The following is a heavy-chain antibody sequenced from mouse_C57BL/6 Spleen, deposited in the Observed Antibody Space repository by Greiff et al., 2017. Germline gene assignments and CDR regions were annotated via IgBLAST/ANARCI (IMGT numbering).Heavy chain of an antibody. CDR2: VDPEDGET. D-gene: IGHD2-4*01. V-gene: IGHV14-2*01. J-gene: IGHJ3*01. Sequence: EVQVVESGAELVKPGASVKLSCTASGFNITDYYMHWVKQRTEQGLEWIGRVDPEDGETKYAPKFQGKATITADTSSNTAYLQLSSLTSEDTAVYYCARGDYDYDGWFAYWGQGTLVTVSA. CDR3: ARGDYDYDGWFAY. CDR1: GFNITDYY.